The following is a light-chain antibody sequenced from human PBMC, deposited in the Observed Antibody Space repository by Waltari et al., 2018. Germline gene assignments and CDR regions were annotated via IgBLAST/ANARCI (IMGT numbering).Light chain of an antibody. CDR3: QQYYSTPWT. V-gene: IGKV4-1*01. J-gene: IGKJ1*01. Sequence: DIVMTQSPDYLAVSLGERATINCKSSQSVLYSSNTQNSLGWYQQKPGQPPKLLLYWASTRESWVPDRFSGSGSGTDFTLTISSLQAEDVAVYYCQQYYSTPWTFGQGTKVEIK. CDR2: WAS. CDR1: QSVLYSSNTQNS.